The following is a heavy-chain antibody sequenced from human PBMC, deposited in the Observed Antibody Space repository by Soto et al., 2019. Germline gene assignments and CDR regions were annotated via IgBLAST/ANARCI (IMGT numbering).Heavy chain of an antibody. CDR1: GGSISSGDYY. V-gene: IGHV4-31*03. J-gene: IGHJ4*02. CDR2: IFYSGST. Sequence: QVQLQESGPGLVKPSQTLSLTCSVSGGSISSGDYYWSWVPQHPGKGLEWIGYIFYSGSTYYNPSLKSRVTISVDTSKNQFSLKLSSVTAADTAVYYCARVGSGDIVVVAAIDYWGQGTLVTVSS. D-gene: IGHD2-15*01. CDR3: ARVGSGDIVVVAAIDY.